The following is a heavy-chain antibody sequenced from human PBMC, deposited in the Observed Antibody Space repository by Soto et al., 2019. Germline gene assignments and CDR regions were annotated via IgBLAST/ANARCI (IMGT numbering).Heavy chain of an antibody. J-gene: IGHJ4*02. Sequence: LGESLKISCQASGYSFSNYLICWVRQMPVKGLEWMGIIYPGDSDTRYSPSFQGQVTISADRSISTAYLQWSSLKASDSDMYYCARSHVDTIMDAVLLYCGQGTLLTVSS. CDR1: GYSFSNYL. CDR3: ARSHVDTIMDAVLLY. D-gene: IGHD5-18*01. CDR2: IYPGDSDT. V-gene: IGHV5-51*01.